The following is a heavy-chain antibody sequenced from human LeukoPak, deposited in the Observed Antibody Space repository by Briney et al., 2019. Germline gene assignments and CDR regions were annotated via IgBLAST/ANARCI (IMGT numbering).Heavy chain of an antibody. V-gene: IGHV3-20*04. Sequence: GGSLRLSCAASGFTFDDYGMSWVRQAPGKGLEWVSGINWNGGSTGYADSVKGRFTISRDNAKNSLYLQMNSLRAEDTALYYCARVRRGSYIDYFDYWGQGTLVTVSS. CDR1: GFTFDDYG. CDR3: ARVRRGSYIDYFDY. J-gene: IGHJ4*02. D-gene: IGHD1-26*01. CDR2: INWNGGST.